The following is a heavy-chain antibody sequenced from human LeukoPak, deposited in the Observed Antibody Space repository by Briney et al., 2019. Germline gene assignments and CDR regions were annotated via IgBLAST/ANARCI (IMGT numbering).Heavy chain of an antibody. CDR3: ARHCSGGSCYSGP. J-gene: IGHJ5*02. V-gene: IGHV1-46*01. Sequence: GASVKVSRKASGYTFTSYYMHWVRQAPGQGMEWMGIINPSGGSTSYAQKFQGRVTMTRDTSTSTVYMELSSLRSEDTAVYYCARHCSGGSCYSGPWGQGTLVTVSS. D-gene: IGHD2-15*01. CDR1: GYTFTSYY. CDR2: INPSGGST.